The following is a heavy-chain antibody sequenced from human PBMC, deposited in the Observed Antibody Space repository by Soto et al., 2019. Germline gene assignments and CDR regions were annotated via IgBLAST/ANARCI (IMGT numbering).Heavy chain of an antibody. D-gene: IGHD3-3*01. Sequence: QVQLVQTGAEVKKPGASVKVSCKASGYTFTSYDINWVRQATGQGLEWMGWMNPNSGNTGYAQKFQGRVTMTRNTSISTAYMELSSLRFEDTAVYYCARGPPGYWFWSGSHYYYYYMDVWGKGTTVTVSS. CDR2: MNPNSGNT. J-gene: IGHJ6*03. CDR1: GYTFTSYD. CDR3: ARGPPGYWFWSGSHYYYYYMDV. V-gene: IGHV1-8*01.